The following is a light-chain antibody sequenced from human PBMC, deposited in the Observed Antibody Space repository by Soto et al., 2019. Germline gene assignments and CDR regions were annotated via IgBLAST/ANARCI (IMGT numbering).Light chain of an antibody. Sequence: SYELTQPPSVSVSPGQTARITCSGDALPNQYAYWYQQKPGQAPVLVIYKDSERPSGIPERFSGSSSGTTVTLTISGVQAEDEADYYCQSADSSGTYVFATGTKLTVL. CDR2: KDS. CDR3: QSADSSGTYV. J-gene: IGLJ1*01. CDR1: ALPNQY. V-gene: IGLV3-25*02.